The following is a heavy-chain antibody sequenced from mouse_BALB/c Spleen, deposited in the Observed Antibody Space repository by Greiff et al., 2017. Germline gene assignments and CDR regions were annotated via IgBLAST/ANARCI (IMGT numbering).Heavy chain of an antibody. J-gene: IGHJ2*01. Sequence: VKLQESAAELARPGASVKMSCKASGYTFTSYTMHWVKQRPGQGLEWIGYINPSSGYTEYNQKFKDKTTLTADKSSSTAYMQLSSLTSEDSAVYYCARLDRYDGYWGQGTTLTVSS. V-gene: IGHV1-4*02. D-gene: IGHD2-14*01. CDR2: INPSSGYT. CDR3: ARLDRYDGY. CDR1: GYTFTSYT.